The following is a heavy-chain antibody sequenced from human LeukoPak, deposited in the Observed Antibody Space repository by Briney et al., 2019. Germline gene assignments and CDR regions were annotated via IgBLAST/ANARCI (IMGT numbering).Heavy chain of an antibody. D-gene: IGHD6-13*01. J-gene: IGHJ4*02. V-gene: IGHV1-18*01. CDR1: GYSFNSYG. CDR2: LSVYNGHT. CDR3: ARLLVIEYKSGWYGHNFDH. Sequence: ASVKVSCKASGYSFNSYGIGWVRQAPGQGLEWMGWLSVYNGHTSYAQKFQGVFTMTTDTSTDTAYMELRSLRSDDTAVYYCARLLVIEYKSGWYGHNFDHWGQGTQVTVSS.